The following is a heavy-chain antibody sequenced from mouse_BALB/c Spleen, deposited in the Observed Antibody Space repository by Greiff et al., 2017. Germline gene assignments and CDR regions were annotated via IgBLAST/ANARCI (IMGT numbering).Heavy chain of an antibody. J-gene: IGHJ1*01. CDR3: ATYYGSSYWYFDV. Sequence: ESGPGLVKPSQSLSLTCSVTGYSITSGYYWNWIRQFPGNTLEWMGYISYDGSNNYNPSLKNRISITRDTSKNQFFLKLNSVTTEDTATYYCATYYGSSYWYFDVWGAGTTVTVSS. CDR1: GYSITSGYY. V-gene: IGHV3-6*02. D-gene: IGHD1-1*01. CDR2: ISYDGSN.